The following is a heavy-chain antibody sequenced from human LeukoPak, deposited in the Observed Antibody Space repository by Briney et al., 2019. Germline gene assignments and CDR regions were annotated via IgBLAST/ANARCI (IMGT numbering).Heavy chain of an antibody. D-gene: IGHD2-15*01. CDR2: ISYDGSNK. CDR1: GFTFSSYG. J-gene: IGHJ4*02. Sequence: GRSLRLSCAASGFTFSSYGMHWVRQAPGKGLEWVAVISYDGSNKYYADSVKGRFTISRDNSKNTLYLQMNSLRAEDTAVYYCAKAGDIVAVVAAFDYWGQGTLVTVSS. CDR3: AKAGDIVAVVAAFDY. V-gene: IGHV3-30*18.